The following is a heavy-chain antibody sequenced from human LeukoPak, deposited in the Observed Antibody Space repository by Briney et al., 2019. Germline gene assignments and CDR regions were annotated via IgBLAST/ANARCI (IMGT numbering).Heavy chain of an antibody. CDR1: GGSISSYY. Sequence: SETLSLTCTVSGGSISSYYWSWIRQPPGKGLEWIGYIYYSGSTNYNPSLKSRVTISVDTSKNQFSLKLSSVTAADTAVYYCARARRGYSYGSPPDYWGQGTLVTVSS. J-gene: IGHJ4*02. V-gene: IGHV4-59*01. CDR3: ARARRGYSYGSPPDY. D-gene: IGHD5-18*01. CDR2: IYYSGST.